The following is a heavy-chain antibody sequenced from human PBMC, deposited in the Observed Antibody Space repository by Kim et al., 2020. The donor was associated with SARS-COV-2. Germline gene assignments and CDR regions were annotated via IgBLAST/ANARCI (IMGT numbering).Heavy chain of an antibody. Sequence: SETLSLTCAVYGGSFSGYYWSWIRQPPGKGLEWIGEINHSGSTNYNPSLKSRVTISVDTSKNQFSLKLSSVTAADTAVYYCARGLLAAALTDYWGQGTLVTVSS. V-gene: IGHV4-34*01. CDR1: GGSFSGYY. J-gene: IGHJ4*02. D-gene: IGHD6-13*01. CDR2: INHSGST. CDR3: ARGLLAAALTDY.